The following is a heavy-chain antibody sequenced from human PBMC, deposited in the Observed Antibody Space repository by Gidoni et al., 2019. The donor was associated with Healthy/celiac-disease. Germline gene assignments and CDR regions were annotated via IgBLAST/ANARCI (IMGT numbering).Heavy chain of an antibody. V-gene: IGHV3-48*01. CDR1: GFTFSSYS. J-gene: IGHJ6*04. CDR3: ASPPTVSYYYYGMDV. D-gene: IGHD4-4*01. CDR2: ISSSSSTI. Sequence: EVQLVESGGGLVQPGGSLRLSCAASGFTFSSYSMNWVRQAPGKGLEWVSYISSSSSTIYYADSVKGRFTISRDNAKNSLYLQMNSLRAEDTAVYYCASPPTVSYYYYGMDVWGKGTTVTVSS.